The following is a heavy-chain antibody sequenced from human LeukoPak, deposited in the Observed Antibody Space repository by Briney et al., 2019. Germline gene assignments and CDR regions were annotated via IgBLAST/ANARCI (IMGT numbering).Heavy chain of an antibody. D-gene: IGHD6-13*01. CDR3: ARVSTLYSRRPAAFDI. Sequence: SETLSLTCTVSGGSISSFYWSWIRQPAGKGLEWIGHIFTSGSTNYSPSLKSRVTMSVVASKSQFSLKLSSVTAADTAVYYCARVSTLYSRRPAAFDIWGQGTMVTVSS. CDR2: IFTSGST. V-gene: IGHV4-4*07. J-gene: IGHJ3*02. CDR1: GGSISSFY.